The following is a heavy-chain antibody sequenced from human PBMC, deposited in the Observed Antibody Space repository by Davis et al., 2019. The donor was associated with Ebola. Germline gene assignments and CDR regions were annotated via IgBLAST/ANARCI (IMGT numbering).Heavy chain of an antibody. CDR1: GYTFTSYG. D-gene: IGHD6-13*01. J-gene: IGHJ6*02. CDR3: ATPGRQQLVLFRYYGMDV. Sequence: AASVKVSCKASGYTFTSYGISWVRQAPGQGLEWVGWISAYNGNTNYAQKLQGRVTMTTDTSTSTAYMELRSLRSDDTAVYYCATPGRQQLVLFRYYGMDVWGQGTTVTVSS. V-gene: IGHV1-18*01. CDR2: ISAYNGNT.